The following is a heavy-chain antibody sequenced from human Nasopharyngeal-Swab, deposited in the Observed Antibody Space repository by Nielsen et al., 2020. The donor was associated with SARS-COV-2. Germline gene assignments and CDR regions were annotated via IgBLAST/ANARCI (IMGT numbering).Heavy chain of an antibody. J-gene: IGHJ4*02. CDR1: GFTFSDYY. CDR3: AGGDGFPEGDY. Sequence: GESLKISCAASGFTFSDYYMSWIRQAPGKGLEWVSYISSSSSYTNYADSVKGRSTISRDNAKNSLYLQMNSLRAEDTAVYYCAGGDGFPEGDYWGQGTLVTVSS. D-gene: IGHD5-24*01. CDR2: ISSSSSYT. V-gene: IGHV3-11*03.